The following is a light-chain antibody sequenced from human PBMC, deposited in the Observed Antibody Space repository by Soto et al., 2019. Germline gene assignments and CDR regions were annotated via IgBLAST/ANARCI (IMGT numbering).Light chain of an antibody. CDR3: SSYAGNNILVV. V-gene: IGLV2-23*01. J-gene: IGLJ2*01. CDR1: SSDIGSYNL. Sequence: QSALTQPASVSGSPGQSITISCSRTSSDIGSYNLVSWYQQHPGKAPKLVIFEGSRLPSGISSRFSGSKSGNTASLTISGLQAEDEADYYCSSYAGNNILVVFGGGTKLTVL. CDR2: EGS.